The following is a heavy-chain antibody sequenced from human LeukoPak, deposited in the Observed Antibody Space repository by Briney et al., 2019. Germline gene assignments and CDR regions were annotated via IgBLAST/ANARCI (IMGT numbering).Heavy chain of an antibody. Sequence: SETLSLTCTVSGGSISSYYWSWLRQSPGKGLEWIGEIHHSGNTNYNPSLKSRVTISVDTSRNQFSLKLSSVTAADTAVYYCARHWRYYGSVTPLNWFDPWGQGTLVTVSS. V-gene: IGHV4-34*01. D-gene: IGHD3-10*01. CDR2: IHHSGNT. CDR3: ARHWRYYGSVTPLNWFDP. J-gene: IGHJ5*02. CDR1: GGSISSYY.